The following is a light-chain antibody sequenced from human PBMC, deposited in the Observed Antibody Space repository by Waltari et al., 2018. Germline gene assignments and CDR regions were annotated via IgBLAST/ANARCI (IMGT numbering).Light chain of an antibody. J-gene: IGKJ2*01. V-gene: IGKV3-15*01. Sequence: EIVMTPSPPTPSVSPGQGATLPCRASQSISTNLAWYQQKPGQAPRLLTYCASTRATGVPARFSGSGSGTGFTLTISSLQSEDVAVYYCQQYSNWPPMYTFGQGTKVAI. CDR3: QQYSNWPPMYT. CDR2: CAS. CDR1: QSISTN.